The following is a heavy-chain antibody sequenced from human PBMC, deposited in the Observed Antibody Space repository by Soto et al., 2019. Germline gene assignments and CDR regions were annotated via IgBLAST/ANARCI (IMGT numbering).Heavy chain of an antibody. Sequence: QVQLMQSGAEVRKPGASVRLSCKASGYTFTNCYLHWVRQAPGQGLEWMGIINPNDGSTTYPQKFQGSVTMTRDTSTSTVYMELGSLRSEDTAVYFCARDLPTVLTLSPTYYGMDVWGQGTTVTVSS. CDR1: GYTFTNCY. CDR2: INPNDGST. V-gene: IGHV1-46*03. CDR3: ARDLPTVLTLSPTYYGMDV. D-gene: IGHD4-17*01. J-gene: IGHJ6*02.